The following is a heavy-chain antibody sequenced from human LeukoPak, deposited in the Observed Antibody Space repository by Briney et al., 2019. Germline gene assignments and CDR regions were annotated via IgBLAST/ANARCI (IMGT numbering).Heavy chain of an antibody. J-gene: IGHJ3*02. V-gene: IGHV1-18*01. CDR3: ATPKGAAGSHDAFDI. CDR2: ISAYNGDT. D-gene: IGHD6-13*01. CDR1: GYTFTTYG. Sequence: ASVKVSCKASGYTFTTYGISWVRQAPGQGLEWMGWISAYNGDTTYAQRFQGRVTMTTDTSTSTAYMELRSLRSDDTAVYYCATPKGAAGSHDAFDIWGQGTMVTVSS.